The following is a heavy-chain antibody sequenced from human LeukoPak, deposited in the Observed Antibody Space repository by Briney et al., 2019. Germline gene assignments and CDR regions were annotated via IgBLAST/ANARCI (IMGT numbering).Heavy chain of an antibody. D-gene: IGHD2-21*01. CDR2: IYSGGST. V-gene: IGHV3-53*01. Sequence: GGSLRLSCAASGFTVSSNYMSCVRQAPGKGLEWVSVIYSGGSTYYADSVKGRFTISRDNSKNTLYLQMNSLRAEDTAAYYCGRAVPPVMTFDYWGQGTLVTVSS. CDR3: GRAVPPVMTFDY. CDR1: GFTVSSNY. J-gene: IGHJ4*02.